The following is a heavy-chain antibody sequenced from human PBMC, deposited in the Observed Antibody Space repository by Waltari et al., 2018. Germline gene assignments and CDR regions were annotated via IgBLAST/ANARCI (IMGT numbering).Heavy chain of an antibody. V-gene: IGHV3-33*08. CDR1: GFSFNTSA. CDR2: IWSDGTTK. CDR3: SRGYDFNAFDM. Sequence: QVQLVESEGGVVQAGRSLRLSCAASGFSFNTSAMHWVRQAPGKWLEWVAIIWSDGTTKYYADSMRGRFTISRDNAKKTVFLQMKRVTYGDTAIYFCSRGYDFNAFDMWGQGTLVTVSS. D-gene: IGHD3-3*01. J-gene: IGHJ3*02.